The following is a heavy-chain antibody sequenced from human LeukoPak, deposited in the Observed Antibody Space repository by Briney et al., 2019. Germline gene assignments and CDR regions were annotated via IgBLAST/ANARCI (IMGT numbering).Heavy chain of an antibody. D-gene: IGHD2-15*01. CDR2: ISWDGGST. J-gene: IGHJ3*02. V-gene: IGHV3-43D*04. CDR3: AKVQGYCSGGSCYLDAFDI. Sequence: GGSLRLSCAASGFTFDDYAMHWVRQAPGKGLEWVSLISWDGGSTYYADSVKGRFTISRDNSKNSLYLQMNSLRAEDTALYYCAKVQGYCSGGSCYLDAFDIWGRGTMVTVSS. CDR1: GFTFDDYA.